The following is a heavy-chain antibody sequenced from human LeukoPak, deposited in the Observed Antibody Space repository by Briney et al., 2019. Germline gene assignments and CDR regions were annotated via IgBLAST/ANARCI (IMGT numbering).Heavy chain of an antibody. CDR3: ARDSPDCSSTSCYRGYYYYGMDV. D-gene: IGHD2-2*01. CDR2: IKQDGSEK. Sequence: GGSLRLSCAASGFTFSSYWMSWVRQAPGKGLEWVANIKQDGSEKYYVDSVEGRFTISRDNAKNSLYLQMNSLRAEDTAVYYCARDSPDCSSTSCYRGYYYYGMDVWGQGTTVTVSS. V-gene: IGHV3-7*01. CDR1: GFTFSSYW. J-gene: IGHJ6*02.